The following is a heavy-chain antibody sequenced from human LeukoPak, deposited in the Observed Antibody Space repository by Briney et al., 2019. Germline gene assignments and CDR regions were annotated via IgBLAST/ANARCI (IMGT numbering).Heavy chain of an antibody. D-gene: IGHD2-8*01. CDR3: AKDLMGPFYYYYGMDV. CDR1: GFTFSSYG. CDR2: IWYDGSNK. J-gene: IGHJ6*02. V-gene: IGHV3-33*06. Sequence: GGSLRLSCAASGFTFSSYGMHWVRQAPGKGLEWVAVIWYDGSNKYYADSVKGRFTISRDNSKNTLYLQMNSLRAEDTAVYYCAKDLMGPFYYYYGMDVWGQGTTVTVSS.